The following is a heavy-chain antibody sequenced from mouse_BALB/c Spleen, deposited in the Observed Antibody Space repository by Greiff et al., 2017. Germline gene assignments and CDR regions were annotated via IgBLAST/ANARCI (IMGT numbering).Heavy chain of an antibody. CDR2: ISYSGST. J-gene: IGHJ3*01. CDR1: GDSITSGY. D-gene: IGHD1-1*01. V-gene: IGHV3-8*02. CDR3: ARKGYYGSPFAY. Sequence: EVKLVESGPSLVKPSQTLSLTCSVTGDSITSGYWNWIRKFPGNKLEYMGYISYSGSTYYNPSLKSRISITRDTSKNQYYLQLNSVTTEDTATYYCARKGYYGSPFAYWGQGTLVTVSA.